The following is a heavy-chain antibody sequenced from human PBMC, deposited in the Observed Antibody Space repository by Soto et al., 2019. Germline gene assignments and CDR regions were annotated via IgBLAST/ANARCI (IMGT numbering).Heavy chain of an antibody. D-gene: IGHD3-22*01. CDR3: ARVSDYYDSSGYYHQYYFDY. CDR1: GGSISSSGYY. CDR2: ISYSGST. V-gene: IGHV4-31*03. Sequence: PSETLSLTCTVSGGSISSSGYYWSWIRQHPGKGLEWIGYISYSGSTYYNPSLASRLTISLDTSKNQFSLKLSSVTAADTAVYFCARVSDYYDSSGYYHQYYFDYWGQGTLVTVSS. J-gene: IGHJ4*02.